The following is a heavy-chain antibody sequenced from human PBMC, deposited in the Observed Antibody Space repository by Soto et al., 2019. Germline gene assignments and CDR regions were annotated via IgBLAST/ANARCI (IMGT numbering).Heavy chain of an antibody. J-gene: IGHJ4*02. Sequence: ASXKVSCKASGYSFSDFAVHWVRQAPGQRPEWMGWINAGNGKTKYSQNFQGRFTIARDNSASTAYMDLSSLTSEDAAVYYCARGRWVVRTADYYLDYWGQGTPVTVSS. CDR2: INAGNGKT. CDR3: ARGRWVVRTADYYLDY. V-gene: IGHV1-3*01. D-gene: IGHD3-22*01. CDR1: GYSFSDFA.